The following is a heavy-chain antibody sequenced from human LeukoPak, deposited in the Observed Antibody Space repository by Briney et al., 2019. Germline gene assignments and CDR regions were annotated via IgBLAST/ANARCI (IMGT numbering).Heavy chain of an antibody. CDR2: IKQDGSEK. J-gene: IGHJ6*03. Sequence: GGSLRLSCAASGFTFSSYWMSWVRQAPGKGLEWVANIKQDGSEKYYVDSVKGRFTISRDNAKNSLYLQMNSLRAEDTAVYYCARGIMVRGVIDYYYYYMDVWGKGTTVTVSS. CDR3: ARGIMVRGVIDYYYYYMDV. D-gene: IGHD3-10*01. V-gene: IGHV3-7*01. CDR1: GFTFSSYW.